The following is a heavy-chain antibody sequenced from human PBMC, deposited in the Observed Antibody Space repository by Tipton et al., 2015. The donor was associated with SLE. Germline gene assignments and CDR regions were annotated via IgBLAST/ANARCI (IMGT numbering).Heavy chain of an antibody. J-gene: IGHJ3*02. CDR3: ARSYCTNGVCYRGDAFDI. D-gene: IGHD2-8*01. Sequence: QLVQSGAEVKKPGSSVKVSCKASGGTFSSYAISWVRQAPGQGLEWMGRIIPIFGTANYAQKFQGRVTITADESTSTAYMELSSLRSEDTAVYYCARSYCTNGVCYRGDAFDIWGQGTMVTVSS. CDR1: GGTFSSYA. CDR2: IIPIFGTA. V-gene: IGHV1-69*18.